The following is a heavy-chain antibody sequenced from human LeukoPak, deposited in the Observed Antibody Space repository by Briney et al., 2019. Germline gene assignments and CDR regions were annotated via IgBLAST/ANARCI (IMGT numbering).Heavy chain of an antibody. CDR3: ARCGDYEAFDI. CDR2: ISGTGGST. J-gene: IGHJ3*02. D-gene: IGHD4-17*01. CDR1: GFTFSSYA. V-gene: IGHV3-23*01. Sequence: GGSLRLSCAASGFTFSSYAMSWVRRAPGKELEWVSAISGTGGSTYYADSVKGRFTISRDISKNTLFLQINSLRAGDTAVYYCARCGDYEAFDIWGQGTMVTVSS.